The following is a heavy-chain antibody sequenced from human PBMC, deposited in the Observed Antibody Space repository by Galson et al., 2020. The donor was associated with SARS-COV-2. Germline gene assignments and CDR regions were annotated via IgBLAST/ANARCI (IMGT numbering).Heavy chain of an antibody. V-gene: IGHV1-8*01. CDR2: MDPNSGKA. Sequence: ASVKVSCKTSGYTFISYNINWVRQAPGQGLEWVGWMDPNSGKAGSSQKFQGRVTMTSTTSISTASMELSSLRSDDTAVYYCAREGGPNAFDMWGQGTLVIVSS. D-gene: IGHD3-16*01. J-gene: IGHJ3*02. CDR3: AREGGPNAFDM. CDR1: GYTFISYN.